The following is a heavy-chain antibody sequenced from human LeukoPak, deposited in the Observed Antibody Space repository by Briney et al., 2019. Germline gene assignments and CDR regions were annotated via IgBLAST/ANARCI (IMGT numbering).Heavy chain of an antibody. CDR1: GDSVSSNSAT. CDR2: TYFRSKWYN. CDR3: ARGLLVGHPYYCAMDV. Sequence: SQTLSPTCAISGDSVSSNSATWTWIRQSPSRGLEWLGGTYFRSKWYNDSAESVKSRISSNPDTSKNQFSLQLSSVTPEDTAVYYCARGLLVGHPYYCAMDVWGQGTTVSVSS. D-gene: IGHD2-8*02. V-gene: IGHV6-1*01. J-gene: IGHJ6*02.